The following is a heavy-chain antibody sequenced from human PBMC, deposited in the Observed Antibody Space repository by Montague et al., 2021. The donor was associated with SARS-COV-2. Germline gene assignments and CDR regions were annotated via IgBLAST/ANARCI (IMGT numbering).Heavy chain of an antibody. V-gene: IGHV4-39*01. Sequence: SETLSLTCTVSGGSIRSSSYYWGWIRQPPGKGLEWIGSIYYSGSTYYNPSLKSRVTISVDTSKNPFSLKLSSVTAADTAVYYCAITPIVVVVAADYYFDYWGQGTLVTVSS. D-gene: IGHD2-15*01. J-gene: IGHJ4*02. CDR3: AITPIVVVVAADYYFDY. CDR1: GGSIRSSSYY. CDR2: IYYSGST.